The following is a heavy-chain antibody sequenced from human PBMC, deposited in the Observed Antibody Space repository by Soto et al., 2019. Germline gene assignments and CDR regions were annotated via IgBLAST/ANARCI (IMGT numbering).Heavy chain of an antibody. J-gene: IGHJ3*01. D-gene: IGHD2-15*01. V-gene: IGHV3-23*01. CDR3: AKLYCYGGSFYSLGAFDV. CDR1: GFTFSNFA. CDR2: IGASGDST. Sequence: EVQLLESGGGLVQPGGSLRLSCVVSGFTFSNFAMSWVRQAPGKGLDWVSSIGASGDSTYYADSVKGRFTISRDNSNNILHLQVNSLRADDTAVYYCAKLYCYGGSFYSLGAFDVWGQWTLVTVS.